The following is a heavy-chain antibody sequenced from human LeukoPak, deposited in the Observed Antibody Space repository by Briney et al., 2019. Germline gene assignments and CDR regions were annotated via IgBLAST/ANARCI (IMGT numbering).Heavy chain of an antibody. V-gene: IGHV1-18*01. J-gene: IGHJ4*02. D-gene: IGHD3-16*01. CDR1: GYTFTSYG. CDR2: ISAYNGNT. Sequence: ASVKVSCKASGYTFTSYGISWVRQAPGQGLEWMGWISAYNGNTNYAQKLQGRVTMTTDTSTSTAYMELRSLRSDDTAVYYCARAVPYYDYVWGSHTYFDYWGQGTLVTVSS. CDR3: ARAVPYYDYVWGSHTYFDY.